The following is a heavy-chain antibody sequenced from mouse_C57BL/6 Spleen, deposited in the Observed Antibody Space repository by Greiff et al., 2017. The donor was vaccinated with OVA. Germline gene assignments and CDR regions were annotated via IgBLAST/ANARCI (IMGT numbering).Heavy chain of an antibody. J-gene: IGHJ2*01. CDR2: IVLGSGGT. CDR3: ARGGNYGD. Sequence: VPLVSSGAKLLRPGPSVKISCKPSGYTFPTSYINWVKQRPGQGLEWIGKIVLGSGGTNYNEKFKGKATLTADKSSSTAYMQVSSLTSEDSEVYFCARGGNYGDWGQGTTLTVSS. D-gene: IGHD2-1*01. V-gene: IGHV1-77*01. CDR1: GYTFPTSY.